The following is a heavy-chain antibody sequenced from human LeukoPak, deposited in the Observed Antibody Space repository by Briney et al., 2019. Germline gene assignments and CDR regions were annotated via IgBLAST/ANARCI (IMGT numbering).Heavy chain of an antibody. Sequence: ASVKVSCKASGYTFTGYYMHWVRQAPGQGLEWMGWINPNSGGTNYAQKFQGRVAMTRDTSISTAYMELSRLRSDDTAVYYCARGIAAAGMGADDAFDIWGQGTMVTVSS. CDR1: GYTFTGYY. J-gene: IGHJ3*02. D-gene: IGHD6-13*01. V-gene: IGHV1-2*02. CDR2: INPNSGGT. CDR3: ARGIAAAGMGADDAFDI.